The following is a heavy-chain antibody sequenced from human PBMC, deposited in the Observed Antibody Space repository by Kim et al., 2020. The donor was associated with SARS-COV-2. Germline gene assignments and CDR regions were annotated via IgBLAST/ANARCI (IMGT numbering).Heavy chain of an antibody. CDR3: AKVGCSTSCYTGYDAFDI. V-gene: IGHV3-30*18. CDR2: ISYDGSNK. CDR1: GFTFSSYG. D-gene: IGHD2-2*02. J-gene: IGHJ3*02. Sequence: GGSLRLSCAASGFTFSSYGMHWVRQAPGKGLEWVAVISYDGSNKYYADSVKGRFTISRDNSKNTLYLQMNSLRAEDTAVYYCAKVGCSTSCYTGYDAFDIWGQGTMVTVSS.